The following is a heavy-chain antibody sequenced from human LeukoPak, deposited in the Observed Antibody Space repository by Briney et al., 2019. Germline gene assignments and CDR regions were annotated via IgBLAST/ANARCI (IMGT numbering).Heavy chain of an antibody. CDR2: MNPNSGNT. V-gene: IGHV1-8*03. CDR1: GYTFTGYY. CDR3: ARLTSIAARRGKNWFDP. Sequence: ASVKVSCKASGYTFTGYYMHWVRQAPGQGLEWMGWMNPNSGNTGYAQKFQGRVTITRNTSISTAYMELSSLRSEDTAVYYCARLTSIAARRGKNWFDPWGQEPWSPSPQ. D-gene: IGHD6-6*01. J-gene: IGHJ5*02.